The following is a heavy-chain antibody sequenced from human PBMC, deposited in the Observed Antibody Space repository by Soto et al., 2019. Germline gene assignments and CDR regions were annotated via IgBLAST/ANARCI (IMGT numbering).Heavy chain of an antibody. Sequence: EVQLLESGGGLVQPGGSLRLSCAASGFTFSSYAMSWVRQAPGKGLEWVSAISGSGGSTYYADSVKGRFTISRDNSKNTLYLQMNSLRAEDTAVYYCASWGRDYYYYGMDVWGQGTTVTVSS. CDR1: GFTFSSYA. CDR2: ISGSGGST. J-gene: IGHJ6*02. V-gene: IGHV3-23*01. D-gene: IGHD3-16*01. CDR3: ASWGRDYYYYGMDV.